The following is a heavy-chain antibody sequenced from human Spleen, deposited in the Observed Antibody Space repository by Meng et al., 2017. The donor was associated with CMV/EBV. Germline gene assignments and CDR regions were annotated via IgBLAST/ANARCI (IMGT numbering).Heavy chain of an antibody. J-gene: IGHJ4*02. CDR3: AGSRPGGGVCDY. Sequence: QVQNQESGPGRVKQSEPCPLTGIVSVAPIKNYNWNWVRRPAGQGLEGIGLIQFIGHPVYNPPLKSRATGSLDASKSRSPLTLNPGPAADTATYYGAGSRPGGGVCDYWGQGILVTVSS. V-gene: IGHV4-4*07. D-gene: IGHD3-16*01. CDR1: VAPIKNYN. CDR2: IQFIGHP.